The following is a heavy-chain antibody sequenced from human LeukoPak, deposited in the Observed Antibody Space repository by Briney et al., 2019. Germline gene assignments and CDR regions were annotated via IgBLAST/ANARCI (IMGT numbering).Heavy chain of an antibody. V-gene: IGHV3-74*01. CDR1: GFTFSSYW. J-gene: IGHJ5*02. CDR3: ARDAGDCGGDCPRWFDP. Sequence: PGGSLRLSCAASGFTFSSYWMHWVRQAPGKGLVWVSRINPDGARTNYADSVKGRFTISRDNAKNTVDLQMNSLRGEDTAVYYCARDAGDCGGDCPRWFDPWGQGTLVTVSS. CDR2: INPDGART. D-gene: IGHD2-21*02.